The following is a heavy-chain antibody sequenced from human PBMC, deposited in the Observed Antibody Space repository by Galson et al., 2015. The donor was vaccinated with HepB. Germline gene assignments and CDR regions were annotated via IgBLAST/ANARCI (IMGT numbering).Heavy chain of an antibody. CDR3: AHNLYDSGSYDY. Sequence: PALVKPTQTLTLTCTFSGFSLGTSGVGVGWIRQPPGKALEWLALIYWNDDKRYSPSLKSRLTITKDTSQNQVVLTMTNMDPVDTATYYCAHNLYDSGSYDYWGQGTLVTVSS. D-gene: IGHD1-26*01. CDR2: IYWNDDK. V-gene: IGHV2-5*01. CDR1: GFSLGTSGVG. J-gene: IGHJ4*02.